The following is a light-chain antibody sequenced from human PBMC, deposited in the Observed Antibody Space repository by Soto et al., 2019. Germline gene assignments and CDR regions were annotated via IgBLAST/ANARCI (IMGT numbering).Light chain of an antibody. J-gene: IGKJ3*01. V-gene: IGKV4-1*01. CDR1: QTILYGSNNKKY. Sequence: IVMTQSPESLGVSLGERATINCKSNQTILYGSNNKKYLSWYQQKPGQPPKLLIYWASTRKYGVPERFSGSGSGTDFTLSITNLQAEDVAVYYCHQYYSPPFAFGPGTKVHL. CDR3: HQYYSPPFA. CDR2: WAS.